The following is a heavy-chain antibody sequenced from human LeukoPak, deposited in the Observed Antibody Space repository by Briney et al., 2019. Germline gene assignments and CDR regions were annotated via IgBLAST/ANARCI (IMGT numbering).Heavy chain of an antibody. CDR2: IKGDGIST. V-gene: IGHV3-74*01. Sequence: GGSLRLSCAASGFDFSSNWMHWVRHAPEQGLVWVSRIKGDGISTNYADSVKGRFTISRDIAKNTLYLQMNSLRAEDTGVYYCAKDHYWSIDYWGRGTLVTVSS. D-gene: IGHD3-3*01. CDR3: AKDHYWSIDY. CDR1: GFDFSSNW. J-gene: IGHJ4*02.